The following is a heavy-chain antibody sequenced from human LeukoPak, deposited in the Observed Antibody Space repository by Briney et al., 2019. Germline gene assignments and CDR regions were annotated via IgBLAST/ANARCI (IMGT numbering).Heavy chain of an antibody. Sequence: SETLSLTCAVSGGSISSGGYSWSWSRQPPGKGLEWIGYIYHSGSTYYNPSLKSRVTISVDRSKNQFSLKLSSVTAADTAVYYCARALDDSSGYYFDYWGQGTLVTVSS. V-gene: IGHV4-30-2*01. CDR1: GGSISSGGYS. CDR2: IYHSGST. CDR3: ARALDDSSGYYFDY. J-gene: IGHJ4*02. D-gene: IGHD3-22*01.